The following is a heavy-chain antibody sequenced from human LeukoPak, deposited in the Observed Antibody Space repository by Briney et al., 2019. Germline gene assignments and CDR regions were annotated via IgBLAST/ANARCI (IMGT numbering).Heavy chain of an antibody. D-gene: IGHD1-14*01. CDR3: ARGAEWTRAIYYFDY. Sequence: PSETLSLTCAVYGGSFSGYYWSWIRQPPGKGLEWIGEFNHSGSTNYNPSLKSRVTISVDTSKNQFSLKLSSVAAADTAVYYCARGAEWTRAIYYFDYWGQGTLVTVSS. CDR1: GGSFSGYY. V-gene: IGHV4-34*01. J-gene: IGHJ4*02. CDR2: FNHSGST.